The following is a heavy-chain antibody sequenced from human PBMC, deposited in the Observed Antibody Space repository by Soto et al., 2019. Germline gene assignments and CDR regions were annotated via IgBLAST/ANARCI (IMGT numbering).Heavy chain of an antibody. CDR3: AHRPYGYKYYFDY. CDR2: IYWDDEK. J-gene: IGHJ4*02. V-gene: IGHV2-5*02. CDR1: GFSLSTRGVG. D-gene: IGHD5-18*01. Sequence: QITLKESGPTLVKPTQTLTLTCTFSGFSLSTRGVGVGWFRQPPGRALKWLALIYWDDEKRYSPSLQSRITITTDTSKNQAVLTMTNMVSVDTATYYCAHRPYGYKYYFDYWGQGTLVTVSS.